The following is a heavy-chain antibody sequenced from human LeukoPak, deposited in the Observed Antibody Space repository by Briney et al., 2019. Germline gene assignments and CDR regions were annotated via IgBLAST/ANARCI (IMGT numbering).Heavy chain of an antibody. V-gene: IGHV4-39*07. Sequence: SETLSLTCTVSGGSISSSSYYWGWIRQPPGKGLEWIGSIYYSGSTYYNPSLKSRVTISVDTSKNQFSLKLSSVTAADTAVYYCARELHTGGFDYWGQGTLVTVSS. J-gene: IGHJ4*02. CDR1: GGSISSSSYY. D-gene: IGHD1-14*01. CDR3: ARELHTGGFDY. CDR2: IYYSGST.